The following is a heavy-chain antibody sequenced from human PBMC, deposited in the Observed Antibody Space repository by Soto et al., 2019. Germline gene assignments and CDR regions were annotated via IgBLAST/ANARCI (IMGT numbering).Heavy chain of an antibody. D-gene: IGHD5-18*01. CDR2: IKSKTDGGTT. CDR3: TTDRGYSYGYHHYYFDY. V-gene: IGHV3-15*07. Sequence: GGSLRLSCAASGFTFSNAWMNWVRQAPGKGLEWVGRIKSKTDGGTTDYAAPVKGRFTISRDDSKNTLYLQMNSLKTEDTAVYYCTTDRGYSYGYHHYYFDYWGQGTLVTVSS. CDR1: GFTFSNAW. J-gene: IGHJ4*02.